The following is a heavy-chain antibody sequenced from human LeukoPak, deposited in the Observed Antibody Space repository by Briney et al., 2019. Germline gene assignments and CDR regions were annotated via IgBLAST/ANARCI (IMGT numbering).Heavy chain of an antibody. CDR1: GGTFSSYA. D-gene: IGHD2-2*02. Sequence: SVKVSCKASGGTFSSYAISWVRQAPGQGLEWMGGIIPIFGTANYAQKFQGRVTITADESTSTAYMELSSLRSEDTAVYYCARENTLRNGMDVWGQGTTVTVSS. CDR2: IIPIFGTA. V-gene: IGHV1-69*13. J-gene: IGHJ6*02. CDR3: ARENTLRNGMDV.